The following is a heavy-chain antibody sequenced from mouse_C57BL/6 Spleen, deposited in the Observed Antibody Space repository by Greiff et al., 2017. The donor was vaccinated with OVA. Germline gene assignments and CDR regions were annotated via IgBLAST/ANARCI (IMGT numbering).Heavy chain of an antibody. CDR3: ARDHPTVVATEGFFFDY. Sequence: EVQLVESGPGLVKPSQSLSLTCSVTGYSITSGYYWNWIRQFPGNKLEWMGYISYDGSNNYNPSLKNRISITRDTSKNQFFLKLNSVTTEDTATYYCARDHPTVVATEGFFFDYWGQGTTLTVSS. V-gene: IGHV3-6*01. CDR1: GYSITSGYY. J-gene: IGHJ2*01. CDR2: ISYDGSN. D-gene: IGHD1-1*01.